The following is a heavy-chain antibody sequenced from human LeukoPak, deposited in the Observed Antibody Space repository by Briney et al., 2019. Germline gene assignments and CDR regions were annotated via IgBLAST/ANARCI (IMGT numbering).Heavy chain of an antibody. J-gene: IGHJ3*02. D-gene: IGHD5-18*01. CDR2: ISSSSSTI. CDR3: ARDRSRGLLDAFDI. CDR1: GFTFSSYS. V-gene: IGHV3-48*04. Sequence: GGSLRLSCAASGFTFSSYSMNWVRQAPGKGLEWVSYISSSSSTIYYADSVKGRFTISRDNAKNSLYLQMNSLRAEDTAVYYCARDRSRGLLDAFDIWGQGTMVTVSS.